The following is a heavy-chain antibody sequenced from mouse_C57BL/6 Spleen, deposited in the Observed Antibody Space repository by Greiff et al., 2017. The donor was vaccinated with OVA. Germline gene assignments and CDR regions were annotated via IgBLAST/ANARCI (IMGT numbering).Heavy chain of an antibody. Sequence: QVQLQQSGPELVKPGASVKISCKASGYAFSSSWMNWVKQRPGKGLEWIGRIYPGDGDTNYNGKFKGKATLTADKSSSTAYMQLSSLTSEDSAVYFCAREAHMATRGNYAMDYWGQGTSVTVSS. V-gene: IGHV1-82*01. D-gene: IGHD2-2*01. CDR3: AREAHMATRGNYAMDY. CDR1: GYAFSSSW. CDR2: IYPGDGDT. J-gene: IGHJ4*01.